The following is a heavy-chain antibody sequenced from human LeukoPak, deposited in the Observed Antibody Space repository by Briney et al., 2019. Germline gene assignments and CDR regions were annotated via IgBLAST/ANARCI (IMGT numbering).Heavy chain of an antibody. CDR1: GFTFSGYT. CDR2: IISHGGST. V-gene: IGHV3-64*02. D-gene: IGHD3-3*01. CDR3: ARITMGATSANFYYYFLDA. J-gene: IGHJ6*03. Sequence: GGSLRLSCAASGFTFSGYTLHWVRQAPGKGLEYVSAIISHGGSTHYADSVKGRFTVSRDNSKDTLYLQMDSLRAEDMAVYYCARITMGATSANFYYYFLDAWGKGTTVTVSS.